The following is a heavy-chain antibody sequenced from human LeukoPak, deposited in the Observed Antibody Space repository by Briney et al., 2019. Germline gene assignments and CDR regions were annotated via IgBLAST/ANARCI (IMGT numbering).Heavy chain of an antibody. CDR1: GFTFSSHA. CDR3: ARDWGQRGVGATLAN. Sequence: GGSLRLSCAASGFTFSSHAMVWVRQAPGKGREWVSFISHDGSESFHTESVKGRFTISRDNFKNTVDLQVSGLKEEDTAVYYCARDWGQRGVGATLANWGQGTLVIVSS. V-gene: IGHV3-30-3*01. D-gene: IGHD1-26*01. J-gene: IGHJ4*02. CDR2: ISHDGSES.